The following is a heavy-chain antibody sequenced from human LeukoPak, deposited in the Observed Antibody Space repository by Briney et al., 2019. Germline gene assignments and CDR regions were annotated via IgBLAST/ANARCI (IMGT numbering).Heavy chain of an antibody. CDR2: ISSSSSHI. J-gene: IGHJ4*02. CDR3: ARGGCSSASCAFDY. V-gene: IGHV3-21*01. CDR1: GFTFSSYS. D-gene: IGHD2-2*01. Sequence: GGSLRLSCAASGFTFSSYSMKWVRQAPGKGLEWVSSISSSSSHIYYADSVKGRFTISRDNAKNSLYLQMNSLRAEDTAVCYCARGGCSSASCAFDYWGQGTLVTVSS.